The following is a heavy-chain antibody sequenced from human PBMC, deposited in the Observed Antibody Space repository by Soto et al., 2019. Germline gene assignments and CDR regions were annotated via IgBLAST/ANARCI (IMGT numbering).Heavy chain of an antibody. D-gene: IGHD6-13*01. CDR2: IKQDGSEK. V-gene: IGHV3-7*03. CDR3: ASRLYSSSWYYFDY. Sequence: GGSLRLSCAASGFTFSSYWMSWVRQAPGKGLEWVANIKQDGSEKYYVDSVKGRFTISRDNAKNSLYLQMNSLRAEDTAVYYCASRLYSSSWYYFDYWGQGTLVTVSS. CDR1: GFTFSSYW. J-gene: IGHJ4*02.